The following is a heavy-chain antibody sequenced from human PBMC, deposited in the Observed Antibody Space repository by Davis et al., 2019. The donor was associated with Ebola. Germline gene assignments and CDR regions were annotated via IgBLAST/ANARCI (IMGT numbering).Heavy chain of an antibody. J-gene: IGHJ5*02. CDR3: ARQVKA. CDR1: GFTFDEYG. CDR2: IGWNSESV. V-gene: IGHV3-9*01. Sequence: GGSLRLSCAASGFTFDEYGMAWVRQAPGKGLEWVSGIGWNSESVDYAGSVKGRFTISRDNAKNSLYLQMNSLRAEDTAVYYCARQVKAWGQGTLVTVSS. D-gene: IGHD4-23*01.